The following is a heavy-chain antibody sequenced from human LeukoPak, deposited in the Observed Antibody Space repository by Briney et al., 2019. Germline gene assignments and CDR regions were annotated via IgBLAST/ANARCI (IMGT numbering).Heavy chain of an antibody. V-gene: IGHV3-21*01. CDR2: ISSSSSYI. CDR3: ARVGVPAAINY. CDR1: GFTFSSYS. D-gene: IGHD2-2*01. Sequence: GGSLRLSCAASGFTFSSYSMNWVRQAPGKGLEWASSISSSSSYIYYADSVKGRFTISRDNAKNSLYLQMNSLRAEDTAVYYCARVGVPAAINYWGQGTLVTVPS. J-gene: IGHJ4*02.